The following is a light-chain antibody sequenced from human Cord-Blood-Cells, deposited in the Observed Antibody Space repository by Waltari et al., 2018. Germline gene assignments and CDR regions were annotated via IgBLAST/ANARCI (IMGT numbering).Light chain of an antibody. Sequence: QSALTQPRSASGSPGQPVTISCTGTSSDVGGSNSVSWYQQHPGKAPKLMIYDVSKRPSGVPDRFSGSKSGNTASLTISGLQAEDEADYYCCSYAGSFVVFGGGTKLTVL. V-gene: IGLV2-11*01. CDR2: DVS. CDR1: SSDVGGSNS. J-gene: IGLJ2*01. CDR3: CSYAGSFVV.